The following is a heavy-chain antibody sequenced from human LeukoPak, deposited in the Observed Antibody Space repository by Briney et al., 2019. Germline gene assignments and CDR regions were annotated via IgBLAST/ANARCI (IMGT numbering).Heavy chain of an antibody. CDR2: ILHNGAT. CDR1: GYSLTNHF. V-gene: IGHV4-34*12. D-gene: IGHD2-2*01. J-gene: IGHJ5*02. CDR3: ARGPAAIHP. Sequence: SETLSLTCGAYGYSLTNHFWIWLRQPPGKGLEWIGEILHNGATNYNPSLKSRVTISVDTSKNQFFLKLSSVTAADTAVYYCARGPAAIHPWGQGTLVTVSS.